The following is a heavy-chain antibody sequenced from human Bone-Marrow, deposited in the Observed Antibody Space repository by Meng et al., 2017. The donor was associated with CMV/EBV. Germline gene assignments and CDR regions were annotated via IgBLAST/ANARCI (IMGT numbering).Heavy chain of an antibody. J-gene: IGHJ6*02. Sequence: GESLKISCATSGFTFSSYWMTWVRQAPGKGLQWVANIDQSGSEKYYVDSVKGRFTISRDNAANSVFLLMNSLRAEDTAVYYCARDIRGSDYYYGMDVWGQGTTVTGFS. CDR1: GFTFSSYW. CDR2: IDQSGSEK. V-gene: IGHV3-7*01. D-gene: IGHD3-10*01. CDR3: ARDIRGSDYYYGMDV.